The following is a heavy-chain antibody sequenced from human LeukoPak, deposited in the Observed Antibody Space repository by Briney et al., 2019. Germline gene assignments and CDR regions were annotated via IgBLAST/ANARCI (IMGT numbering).Heavy chain of an antibody. V-gene: IGHV4-30-2*06. Sequence: SETLSLTCAVSGGSISSGAYSWSWIRQSPGKGLEWIGYIYHSGGAYYNPSLKSRVTISVDRSKNEFSLHLSSVTAADTAVYYCASAYGSGTYYPLFDSWGQGTLVTVSS. CDR1: GGSISSGAYS. CDR2: IYHSGGA. D-gene: IGHD3-10*01. CDR3: ASAYGSGTYYPLFDS. J-gene: IGHJ4*02.